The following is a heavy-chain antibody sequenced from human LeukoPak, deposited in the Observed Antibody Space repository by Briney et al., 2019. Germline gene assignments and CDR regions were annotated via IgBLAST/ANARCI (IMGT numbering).Heavy chain of an antibody. CDR3: ARASGATDYDILTGSFDY. CDR2: IYYSGST. J-gene: IGHJ4*02. D-gene: IGHD3-9*01. V-gene: IGHV4-59*01. CDR1: GGSISPYY. Sequence: SETLSLTCTVSGGSISPYYWSWIRQPPGKGLEWIGYIYYSGSTNYNPSLKSRVTISVDTSKNQFSLKLSSVTAADTAVYYCARASGATDYDILTGSFDYWGQGTLVTVSS.